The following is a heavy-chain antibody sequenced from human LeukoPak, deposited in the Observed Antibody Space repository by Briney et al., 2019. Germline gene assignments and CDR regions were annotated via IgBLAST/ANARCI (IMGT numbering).Heavy chain of an antibody. Sequence: GGSLRLSCAASGFTFSSYSMNWVRQAPGKGLEWVSSISSSSYIYYADSVKGRFTISRDNAKNSLYLQMNSLRAEDTAVYYCARAVTMVRGVPYYMDVWGKGTTVTISS. D-gene: IGHD3-10*01. J-gene: IGHJ6*03. CDR1: GFTFSSYS. CDR2: ISSSSYI. V-gene: IGHV3-21*01. CDR3: ARAVTMVRGVPYYMDV.